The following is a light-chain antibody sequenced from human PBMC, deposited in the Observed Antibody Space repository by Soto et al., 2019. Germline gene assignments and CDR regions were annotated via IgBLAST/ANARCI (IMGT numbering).Light chain of an antibody. J-gene: IGLJ3*02. V-gene: IGLV2-11*01. Sequence: QSALTQPRSVSGSAGQSVTISCTGASSDVGGYNYVSWYQQHPGKAPKLIIYDVSKWPSGVPDRFSGSKSGYTASLTISGLQAEDESDYYCCSYAGSSTWVFGGGTKLTV. CDR3: CSYAGSSTWV. CDR1: SSDVGGYNY. CDR2: DVS.